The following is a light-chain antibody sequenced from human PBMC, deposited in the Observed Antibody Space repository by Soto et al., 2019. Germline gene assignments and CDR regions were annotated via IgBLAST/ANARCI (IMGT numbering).Light chain of an antibody. V-gene: IGKV3-20*01. Sequence: EIVLTQSPGTLSLSPGEKATLSCRASQSVRNSFLAWYQQKPGQAPRLFVYGASSRATGIPDRFSGSGSGTDFTLTISRLEPEDFAVYYCQQYGGSPPYTFGQGTKLEIK. CDR1: QSVRNSF. J-gene: IGKJ2*01. CDR3: QQYGGSPPYT. CDR2: GAS.